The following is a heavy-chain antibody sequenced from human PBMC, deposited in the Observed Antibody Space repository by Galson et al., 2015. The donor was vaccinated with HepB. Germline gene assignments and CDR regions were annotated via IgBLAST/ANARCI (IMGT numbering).Heavy chain of an antibody. D-gene: IGHD5-24*01. CDR2: IYYSGST. CDR1: GGSISSYY. V-gene: IGHV4-59*01. CDR3: ARSRVVRRDGYNIFRIAFDI. J-gene: IGHJ3*02. Sequence: SEPLSLTCTVSGGSISSYYWSWIRQPPGKGLEWIGYIYYSGSTNYNPSLKSRVTISVDTSKNQFSLKLSSVTAADTAVYYCARSRVVRRDGYNIFRIAFDIWGQGTMVTVSS.